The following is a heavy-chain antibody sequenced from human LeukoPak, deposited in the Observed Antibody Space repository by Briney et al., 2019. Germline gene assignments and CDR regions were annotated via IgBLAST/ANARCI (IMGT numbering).Heavy chain of an antibody. CDR1: GGSISSYY. Sequence: SETLSLTCTVSGGSISSYYWSWIRQPPGKGLEWIGYIYYSGSTNYNPSLKSRVTISVDTSKNQFSLKLSSVTAADTAVYYCARGGGDILTGYFAIYYLGQGTLVNGSS. D-gene: IGHD3-9*01. J-gene: IGHJ4*02. CDR3: ARGGGDILTGYFAIYY. CDR2: IYYSGST. V-gene: IGHV4-59*01.